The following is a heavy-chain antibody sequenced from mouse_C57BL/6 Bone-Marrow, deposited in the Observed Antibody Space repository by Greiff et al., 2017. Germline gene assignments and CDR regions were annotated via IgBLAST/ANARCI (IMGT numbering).Heavy chain of an antibody. Sequence: QVQLQQSGAELARPGASVKLSCKASGYTFTSYGISWVKQRTGQGLEWIGEIYPRSGNTYYNEKFKGKATLTADKSSSTAYMELRSLTSEDSAVYFCAPSSYYYGSSYGAYWGEESLGTVS. CDR1: GYTFTSYG. CDR3: APSSYYYGSSYGAY. V-gene: IGHV1-81*01. J-gene: IGHJ3*01. D-gene: IGHD1-1*01. CDR2: IYPRSGNT.